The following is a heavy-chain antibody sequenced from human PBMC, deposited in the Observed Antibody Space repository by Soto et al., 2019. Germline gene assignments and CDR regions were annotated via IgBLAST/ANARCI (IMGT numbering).Heavy chain of an antibody. CDR2: VNPIVSMS. Sequence: QVQLVQSGAEVKRPGSSVKVSCKASGDTFNFYSINWVRQAPGLGLEWMGRVNPIVSMSNYAQKFQGRVTMTADKTTSTHFVELRSVRSEDTAIYNCASSYFCGYLAFDYWGQGALVSLSS. CDR3: ASSYFCGYLAFDY. CDR1: GDTFNFYS. J-gene: IGHJ4*02. D-gene: IGHD3-10*01. V-gene: IGHV1-69*02.